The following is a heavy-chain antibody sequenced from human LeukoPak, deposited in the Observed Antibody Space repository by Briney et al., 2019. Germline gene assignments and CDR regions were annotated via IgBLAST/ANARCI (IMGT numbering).Heavy chain of an antibody. CDR3: ATGLGKMTDYYGMDV. V-gene: IGHV1-24*01. CDR1: AYTLTGIT. J-gene: IGHJ6*02. CDR2: FDPEDGET. Sequence: ASVTGSCSVSAYTLTGITYHCWRRAPGKGLEWMGGFDPEDGETIYAQKFQGRFTMTEDTSTDTAYMELSSLRSEDTAVYYCATGLGKMTDYYGMDVWGRGTTHSVPS. D-gene: IGHD6-19*01.